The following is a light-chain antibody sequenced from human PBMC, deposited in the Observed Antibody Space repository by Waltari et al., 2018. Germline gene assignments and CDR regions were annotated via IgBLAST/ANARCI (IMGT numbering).Light chain of an antibody. V-gene: IGLV3-21*04. Sequence: SYVLTQPPSVSVAPGKTARITCGGNNIGSKSVHWYQQKPGRATGRVIVYESDRPSWIPERFSGSNAGNTATLTISRVEAGDEADYYCQVWDSSSDHVVFGGGTKLTVL. CDR1: NIGSKS. J-gene: IGLJ2*01. CDR3: QVWDSSSDHVV. CDR2: YES.